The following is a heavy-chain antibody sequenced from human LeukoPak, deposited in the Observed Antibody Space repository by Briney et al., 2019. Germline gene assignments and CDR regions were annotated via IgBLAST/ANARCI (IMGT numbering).Heavy chain of an antibody. CDR2: IYYSGST. D-gene: IGHD3-10*01. Sequence: SETLSLTCTVSGGSISSSSYYWGWIRQPPGKGLEWIGSIYYSGSTYYNPSLKSRVTISVDTFKNQFSLKLSSVTAADTAVYYCARGAALIYYYFDYWGQGTLVTVSS. CDR3: ARGAALIYYYFDY. J-gene: IGHJ4*02. V-gene: IGHV4-39*07. CDR1: GGSISSSSYY.